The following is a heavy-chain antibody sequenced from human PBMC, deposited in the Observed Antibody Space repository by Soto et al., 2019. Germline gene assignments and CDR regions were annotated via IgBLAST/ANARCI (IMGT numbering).Heavy chain of an antibody. CDR1: GGSISSYY. CDR2: IYYSGTT. V-gene: IGHV4-59*08. J-gene: IGHJ6*03. CDR3: ARHLPGYCSGGSCLSYCYYYMDV. Sequence: QVQLQESGPGLVKPSETLSLICTVSGGSISSYYWSWIRQPPGKGLEWIGYIYYSGTTKYNPSLKSRVTTSVNTSKNQFSLKLTSVTAADTALYYCARHLPGYCSGGSCLSYCYYYMDVWGKGTTVTVSS. D-gene: IGHD2-15*01.